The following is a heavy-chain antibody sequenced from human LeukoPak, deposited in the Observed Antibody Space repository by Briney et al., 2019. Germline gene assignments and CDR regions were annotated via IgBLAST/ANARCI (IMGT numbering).Heavy chain of an antibody. CDR3: AREYGGNPGLFGY. CDR2: ITPYSGNT. J-gene: IGHJ4*02. V-gene: IGHV1-18*01. Sequence: GASVKVSCKASGYTFIGYSISWVRQAPGHGLEWMGWITPYSGNTNYVQNFQGRVTMTTDTSTSTAYMELRSLRSDDTAVYYCAREYGGNPGLFGYWGQGTLVTVSS. D-gene: IGHD4-23*01. CDR1: GYTFIGYS.